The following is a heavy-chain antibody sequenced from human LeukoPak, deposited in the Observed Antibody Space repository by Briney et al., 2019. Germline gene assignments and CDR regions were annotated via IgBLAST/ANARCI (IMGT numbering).Heavy chain of an antibody. CDR2: IWYDGSNK. J-gene: IGHJ4*02. D-gene: IGHD2-2*01. CDR1: RCTFSSYG. V-gene: IGHV3-33*01. CDR3: ARDSCSSTSCYGGYSFDY. Sequence: GRSLRLSCAASRCTFSSYGMHWVCQAPGKGLEWVAVIWYDGSNKYYADSVKGRFTISRDNSKNTLYLQMNSLRAEDTAVYYCARDSCSSTSCYGGYSFDYWGQGTLVTVSS.